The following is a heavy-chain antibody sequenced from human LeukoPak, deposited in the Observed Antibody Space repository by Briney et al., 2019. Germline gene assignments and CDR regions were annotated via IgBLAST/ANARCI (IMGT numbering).Heavy chain of an antibody. CDR3: ACARTGGAYLDY. Sequence: PGGSLRLSCTASGFIFSRNNMNWVRQAPGKGLEWVSYISSSGTTIYYADSVKGRFTISGDNAKNSLYLQMNSLRDEDTAVYYCACARTGGAYLDYWGLGTLVAVPS. D-gene: IGHD1-1*01. CDR2: ISSSGTTI. CDR1: GFIFSRNN. J-gene: IGHJ4*02. V-gene: IGHV3-48*02.